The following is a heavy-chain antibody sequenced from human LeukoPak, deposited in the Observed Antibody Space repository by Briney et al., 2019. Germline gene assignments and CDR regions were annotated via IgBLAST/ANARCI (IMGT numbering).Heavy chain of an antibody. CDR1: GFTFSSYG. D-gene: IGHD2-8*01. V-gene: IGHV3-30*18. J-gene: IGHJ4*02. Sequence: GGSLRLSCAASGFTFSSYGMQWVRQAPGKGLEWVAVISHDGTVQHYADSVKGRFTISRDNSDNTLYLQMNSLRDEDTAMYYCAKEGTRMASFYFDYWGQGTLITVSS. CDR3: AKEGTRMASFYFDY. CDR2: ISHDGTVQ.